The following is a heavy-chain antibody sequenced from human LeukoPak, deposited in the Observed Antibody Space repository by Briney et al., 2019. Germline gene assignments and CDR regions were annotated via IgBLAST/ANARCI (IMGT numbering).Heavy chain of an antibody. Sequence: GESLQISCKGSGYSFTSYWIGWVRQMPGKGLEWMGIIYPGDSDTRYSPSFQGQVTISADKSISTAYLQWSSLKASDTAMYYCARHLNDYGDYGYYYYYMDVWGKGTTVTVSS. V-gene: IGHV5-51*01. CDR3: ARHLNDYGDYGYYYYYMDV. CDR1: GYSFTSYW. CDR2: IYPGDSDT. D-gene: IGHD4-17*01. J-gene: IGHJ6*03.